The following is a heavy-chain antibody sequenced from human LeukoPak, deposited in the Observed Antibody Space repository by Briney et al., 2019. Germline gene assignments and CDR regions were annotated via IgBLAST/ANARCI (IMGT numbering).Heavy chain of an antibody. CDR1: GYTFTTYA. CDR3: ARALRRGSPIRAFDI. D-gene: IGHD1-26*01. J-gene: IGHJ3*02. V-gene: IGHV1-2*02. Sequence: GASVKVSCKASGYTFTTYAMNWVRQAPGQGLEWMGWINPNSGGTNYAQKFQGRVTMTRDTSISIAYMEVSRLRSDDTAVYYCARALRRGSPIRAFDIWGQGTLVTVSS. CDR2: INPNSGGT.